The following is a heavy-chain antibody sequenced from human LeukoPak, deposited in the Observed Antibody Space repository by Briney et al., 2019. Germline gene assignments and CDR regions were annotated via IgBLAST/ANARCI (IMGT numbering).Heavy chain of an antibody. V-gene: IGHV4-59*02. CDR1: GDSVSNYY. Sequence: SETLSLTCSVSGDSVSNYYWSWIRQPPGKGLEWIGYIYYSGSTNYNPSLKSRVTISVDTSKNQFSLKLSSVTAADTAVYYCAREIDILTGYSSDYFDYWGQGTLVTVSS. J-gene: IGHJ4*02. CDR2: IYYSGST. CDR3: AREIDILTGYSSDYFDY. D-gene: IGHD3-9*01.